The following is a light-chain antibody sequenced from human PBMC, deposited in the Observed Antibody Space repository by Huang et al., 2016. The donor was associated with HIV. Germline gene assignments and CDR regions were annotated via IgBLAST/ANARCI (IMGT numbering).Light chain of an antibody. CDR1: QSLLHRNGYND. CDR2: LGS. CDR3: MQAIQIPT. V-gene: IGKV2-28*01. J-gene: IGKJ3*01. Sequence: DIVMTQSPLSLPVTPGEPASISCRSSQSLLHRNGYNDLDWYLQKPGQSTQLLIYLGSNRASGVPDRLSGSGSGTDFTLKISRVEAEDVGIYYCMQAIQIPTFGPGTKVDIK.